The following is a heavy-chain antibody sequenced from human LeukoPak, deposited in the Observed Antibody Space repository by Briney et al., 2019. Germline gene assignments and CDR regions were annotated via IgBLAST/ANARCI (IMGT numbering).Heavy chain of an antibody. D-gene: IGHD5-18*01. CDR3: ARDPSRGYTYGYGDY. CDR1: GFTFSNYW. Sequence: GGSLRLSCAASGFTFSNYWMNWVRQPPGKRLEWVANIYRDGSETYYVDSVKGRFTISRDNAKNSLYLQMNGLRAEDTAVYYCARDPSRGYTYGYGDYWGKGTLVTVSS. CDR2: IYRDGSET. J-gene: IGHJ4*02. V-gene: IGHV3-7*01.